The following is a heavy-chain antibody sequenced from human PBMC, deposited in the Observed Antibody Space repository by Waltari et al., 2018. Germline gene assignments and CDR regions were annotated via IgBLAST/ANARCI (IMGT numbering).Heavy chain of an antibody. V-gene: IGHV3-23*04. D-gene: IGHD3-22*01. J-gene: IGHJ4*02. CDR1: GLTFSSFA. CDR3: AKVIGSRDYFES. Sequence: EVQLVESGGGLVQPGGSQRLSCAASGLTFSSFAMTWVRQAPGKGLEWVSTISHNGGSTYYADSVKGRFTISRDNSKNTLYLQMNSLRAEDTAVYYCAKVIGSRDYFESWGQGTLVTVSS. CDR2: ISHNGGST.